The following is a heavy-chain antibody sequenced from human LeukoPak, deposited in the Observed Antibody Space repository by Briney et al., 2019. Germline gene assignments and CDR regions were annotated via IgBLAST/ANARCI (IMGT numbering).Heavy chain of an antibody. V-gene: IGHV3-7*01. D-gene: IGHD6-13*01. CDR2: IKQDGSEK. Sequence: PGGSLRLSCAASGFTFSSYWMSWVRQAPGKGLEWVANIKQDGSEKYYVDSVKGRFTISRDNDKNSLDLQMNSLRAEDTAVYYCARVVGLAAAGTVDYWGQGTLVTVSS. CDR1: GFTFSSYW. J-gene: IGHJ4*02. CDR3: ARVVGLAAAGTVDY.